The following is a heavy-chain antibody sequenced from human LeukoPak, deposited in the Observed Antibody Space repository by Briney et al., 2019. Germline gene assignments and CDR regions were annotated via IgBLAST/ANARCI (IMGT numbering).Heavy chain of an antibody. CDR1: GFTFGDYA. Sequence: GGSLRLSCTASGFTFGDYAMSWVRQAPGKGLEWVGFIRSKAYGGTTEYAASVKGRFTISRDDSKNIAYLQMNSLKTEDTAVYYCTRDVPDSGSYWYYYYYMDVWGKGTTVTISS. CDR2: IRSKAYGGTT. J-gene: IGHJ6*03. CDR3: TRDVPDSGSYWYYYYYMDV. D-gene: IGHD1-26*01. V-gene: IGHV3-49*04.